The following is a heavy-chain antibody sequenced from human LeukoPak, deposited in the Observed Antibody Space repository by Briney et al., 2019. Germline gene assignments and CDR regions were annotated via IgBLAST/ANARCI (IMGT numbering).Heavy chain of an antibody. J-gene: IGHJ4*02. CDR2: AYYRSKWYN. V-gene: IGHV6-1*01. Sequence: SQTLSLTCAVSGDSVSSKNGAWNWIRQSPSRGLEWLGRAYYRSKWYNDYAESMEGRMTISQDTSKNQYSLHLNSVTPDDTAVYYCARDLGTTGWHTFDYWGQGTLVTVSS. D-gene: IGHD6-19*01. CDR1: GDSVSSKNGA. CDR3: ARDLGTTGWHTFDY.